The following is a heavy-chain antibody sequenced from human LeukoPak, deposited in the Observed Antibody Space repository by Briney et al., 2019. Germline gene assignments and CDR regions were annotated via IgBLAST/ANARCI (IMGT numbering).Heavy chain of an antibody. J-gene: IGHJ4*02. CDR3: ARGYYDSSGYQYYFDY. Sequence: GASVKLSCKASGGTFSSYAISWVRQAPGQGLEWMGRIRPIVGTANYAQKSQGRVTITTDESTSTAYMELSSLRSEDTAVYYCARGYYDSSGYQYYFDYWGQGTLVTVSS. D-gene: IGHD3-22*01. CDR2: IRPIVGTA. CDR1: GGTFSSYA. V-gene: IGHV1-69*05.